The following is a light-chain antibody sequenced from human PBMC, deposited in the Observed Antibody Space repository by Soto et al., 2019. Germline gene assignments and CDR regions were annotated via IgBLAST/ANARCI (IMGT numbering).Light chain of an antibody. CDR1: SSNIGGDT. CDR3: ATWDDSLNGVV. V-gene: IGLV1-44*01. Sequence: QSVVTQAPSASGTPGQRVTISCSGSSSNIGGDTVNWYQQLPGTAPKLLIYSNEQRPSGVPHRFSGSKSGTSASLAISGLQSEDEADYYCATWDDSLNGVVFGGGTKLTVL. CDR2: SNE. J-gene: IGLJ2*01.